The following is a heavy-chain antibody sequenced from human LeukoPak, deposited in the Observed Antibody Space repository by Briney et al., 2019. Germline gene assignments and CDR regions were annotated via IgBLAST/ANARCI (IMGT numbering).Heavy chain of an antibody. CDR2: ISGSAGST. CDR1: GFSFITYA. D-gene: IGHD3-3*01. CDR3: AKGGYDSWFDP. V-gene: IGHV3-23*01. Sequence: GGSLRLSCVASGFSFITYAMSWVRQAPGKGLEWVSDISGSAGSTNYADSVKGRFTISRDNSKNTLYLQMNSLRAEDTAVYYCAKGGYDSWFDPWGQGTLVTVSS. J-gene: IGHJ5*02.